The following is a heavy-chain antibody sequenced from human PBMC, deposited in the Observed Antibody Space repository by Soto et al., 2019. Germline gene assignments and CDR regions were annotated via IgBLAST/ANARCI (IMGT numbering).Heavy chain of an antibody. V-gene: IGHV4-39*01. CDR1: GGSISSSSYY. CDR3: ARPKITYCSSTSCYSGNWFDP. J-gene: IGHJ5*02. CDR2: IYYSGST. D-gene: IGHD2-2*01. Sequence: SETLSLTCTVSGGSISSSSYYWGWIRQPPGKGLEWFGSIYYSGSTYYNPSLKSRVTISVDTSRNQFSLKLSSVTAADTAVYYCARPKITYCSSTSCYSGNWFDPWGQGTLVTVSS.